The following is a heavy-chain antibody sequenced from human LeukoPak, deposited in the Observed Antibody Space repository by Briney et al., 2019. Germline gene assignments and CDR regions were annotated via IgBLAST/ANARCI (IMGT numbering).Heavy chain of an antibody. V-gene: IGHV3-7*04. J-gene: IGHJ5*02. CDR2: IPPDAAES. CDR1: GFIFSDHW. Sequence: GASLTLSRAASGFIFSDHWTSWVPPAPPIPPHSAAAIPPDAAESHYAASVRGRFTISRDNAENSLYLQMNSLGVDDTAVYYCAKDRRYGVYDWEPVDTLGQGTLVTVSS. CDR3: AKDRRYGVYDWEPVDT. D-gene: IGHD5/OR15-5a*01.